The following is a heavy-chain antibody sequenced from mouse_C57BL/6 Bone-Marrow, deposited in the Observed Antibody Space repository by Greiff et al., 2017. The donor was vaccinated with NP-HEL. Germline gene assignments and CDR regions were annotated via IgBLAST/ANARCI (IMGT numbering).Heavy chain of an antibody. Sequence: VHLVESGAELVRPGASVTLSCKASGYTFTDYEMHWVKQTPVHGLEWIGAIDPETGGTAYNQKFKGKAILTADKSSSTAYMELRSLTSEDSAVYYCTRENYYGRWFDYWGQGTTLTVSS. CDR3: TRENYYGRWFDY. D-gene: IGHD1-1*01. V-gene: IGHV1-15*01. CDR1: GYTFTDYE. J-gene: IGHJ2*01. CDR2: IDPETGGT.